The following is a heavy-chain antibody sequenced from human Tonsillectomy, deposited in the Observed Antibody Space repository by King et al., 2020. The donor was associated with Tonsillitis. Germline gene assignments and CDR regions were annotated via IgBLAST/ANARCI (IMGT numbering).Heavy chain of an antibody. CDR3: AKGQLSGNYDTYFDF. Sequence: VQLVESGGGLVQPGGSLRLSCAASGFTFRRHTMTWVRQAPGKGLEWVSAISGSGTQTFSADSVKGRFTVSRDNSENTLYLQMNSLRVGDTALYYCAKGQLSGNYDTYFDFWGQGILVTVSS. CDR1: GFTFRRHT. CDR2: ISGSGTQT. D-gene: IGHD4-23*01. V-gene: IGHV3-23*04. J-gene: IGHJ4*02.